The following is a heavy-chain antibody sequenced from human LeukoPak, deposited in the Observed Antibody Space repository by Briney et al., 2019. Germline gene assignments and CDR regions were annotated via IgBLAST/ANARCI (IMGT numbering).Heavy chain of an antibody. CDR1: GFTFSSYE. CDR2: INSDGSST. D-gene: IGHD3-22*01. CDR3: ARGDYYDSGGYYGY. V-gene: IGHV3-74*01. J-gene: IGHJ4*02. Sequence: PGGSLRLSCAASGFTFSSYEMNWVRQAPGKGRVWVSRINSDGSSTSYADSVKGRFTISRDNAKNTLYLQMNSLRAEDTAVCYCARGDYYDSGGYYGYWGQGTLVTVSS.